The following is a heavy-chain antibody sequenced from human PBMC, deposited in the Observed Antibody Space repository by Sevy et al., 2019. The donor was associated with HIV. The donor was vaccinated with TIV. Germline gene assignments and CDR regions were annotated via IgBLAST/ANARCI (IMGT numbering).Heavy chain of an antibody. J-gene: IGHJ4*01. CDR3: ARAGGYDSSGYYYYPPPCFDY. V-gene: IGHV4-61*02. Sequence: SETLSLTCTVSGGSISSGSYYWSWIRQPAGKGLEWIGRIYTSGSTNYNPSLKSRVTISVDTSKNQFSLKLTSVTAADTAVYYCARAGGYDSSGYYYYPPPCFDYWGHGTLVTVSS. CDR2: IYTSGST. D-gene: IGHD3-22*01. CDR1: GGSISSGSYY.